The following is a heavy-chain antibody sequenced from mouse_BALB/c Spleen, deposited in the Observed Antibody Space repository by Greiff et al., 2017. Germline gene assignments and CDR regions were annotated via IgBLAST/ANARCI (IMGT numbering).Heavy chain of an antibody. CDR1: GFTFSSYT. D-gene: IGHD3-1*01. Sequence: EVNLVESGGGLVQPGGSLKLSCAASGFTFSSYTMSWVRQTPEKRLEWVAYISNGGGSTYYPDTVKGRFTISRDNAKNTLYLQMSSLKSEDTAMYYCARQLGGVADYWGQGTTLTVSS. V-gene: IGHV5-12-2*01. CDR3: ARQLGGVADY. J-gene: IGHJ2*01. CDR2: ISNGGGST.